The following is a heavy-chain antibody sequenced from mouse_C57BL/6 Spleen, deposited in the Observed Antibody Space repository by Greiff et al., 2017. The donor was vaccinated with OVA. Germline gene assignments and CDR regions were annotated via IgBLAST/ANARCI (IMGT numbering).Heavy chain of an antibody. CDR2: IRLKSDNYAT. D-gene: IGHD1-1*01. V-gene: IGHV6-3*01. CDR1: GFTFSNYW. Sequence: DVKLQESGGGLVQPGGSMKLSCVASGFTFSNYWMNWVRQSPEKGLEWVAQIRLKSDNYATHYAESVKGRFTISRDDSKSSVYLQMNNLRAEDTGIYYCTFYYKGAYWGQGTLVTVSA. J-gene: IGHJ3*01. CDR3: TFYYKGAY.